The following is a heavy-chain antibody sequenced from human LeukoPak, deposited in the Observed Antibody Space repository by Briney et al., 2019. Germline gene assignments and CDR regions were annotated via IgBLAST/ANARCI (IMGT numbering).Heavy chain of an antibody. D-gene: IGHD4-17*01. V-gene: IGHV4-4*07. J-gene: IGHJ4*02. CDR1: GCTFSSYC. Sequence: SETLSLTCSVSGCTFSSYCLSWIRQLAGKQPEWIGRMYTSGSTYYNPSLKSRVTMSADTSKNQFSLKLTSVTAADTSVFYCAREGGPGGDYGSIDSWGQGTLVTVSS. CDR2: MYTSGST. CDR3: AREGGPGGDYGSIDS.